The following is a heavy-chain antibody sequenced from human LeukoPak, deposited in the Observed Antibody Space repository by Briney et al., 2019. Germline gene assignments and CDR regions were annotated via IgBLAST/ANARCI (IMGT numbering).Heavy chain of an antibody. J-gene: IGHJ5*02. Sequence: SETLSLTCTVSGGSISSSSYYWGWIRQPPGKGLEWIGSIYYSGSTYYNPSLKSRVTISVDTSKNQFSLKLSSVTTADTAVYYCARRSGYCSGGSCYDWFDPWGQGTLVTVSS. CDR1: GGSISSSSYY. CDR3: ARRSGYCSGGSCYDWFDP. CDR2: IYYSGST. D-gene: IGHD2-15*01. V-gene: IGHV4-39*01.